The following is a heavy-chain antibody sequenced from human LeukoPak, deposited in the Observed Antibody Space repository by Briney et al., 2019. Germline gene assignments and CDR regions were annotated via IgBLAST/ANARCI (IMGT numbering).Heavy chain of an antibody. CDR3: AKDREMYFYDSSGYRDAFHI. CDR2: ISGTGGGT. CDR1: GFTFNTYA. V-gene: IGHV3-23*01. Sequence: GGSLRLSCAASGFTFNTYAMSWVRQAPGKGLEWVSSISGTGGGTYYADSVKGRFTISRDNSHKTLYLQMNSLRAEDTAVYYCAKDREMYFYDSSGYRDAFHIWGQGTKVTLSS. D-gene: IGHD3-22*01. J-gene: IGHJ3*02.